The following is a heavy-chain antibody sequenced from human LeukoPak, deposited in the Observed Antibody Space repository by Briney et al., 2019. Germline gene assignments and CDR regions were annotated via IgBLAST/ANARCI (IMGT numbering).Heavy chain of an antibody. D-gene: IGHD3-22*01. J-gene: IGHJ5*02. CDR2: ISSSSSYI. V-gene: IGHV3-21*01. CDR1: GFTFSSYS. Sequence: GGSLRLSCAASGFTFSSYSMNWVRQAPGKGLEWVSSISSSSSYIYYADSVKGRFTISGDNAKNSLYLQMNSLRAEDTAVYYCARVQGYYDSSGYPWGQGTLVTVSS. CDR3: ARVQGYYDSSGYP.